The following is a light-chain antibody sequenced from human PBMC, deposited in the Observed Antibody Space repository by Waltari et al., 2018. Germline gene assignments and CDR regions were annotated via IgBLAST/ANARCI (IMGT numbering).Light chain of an antibody. V-gene: IGKV1-5*03. CDR1: QSLNTW. CDR2: RVS. Sequence: DIQLTQSPSTLSASVGDRVTITCRASQSLNTWLAWYQQKPGKAPNLLIYRVSSLERGVPSRFSGSGSGTECTLTISSLQPDDFATDYGQHYNGYPWTFGQWTKVEVK. CDR3: QHYNGYPWT. J-gene: IGKJ1*01.